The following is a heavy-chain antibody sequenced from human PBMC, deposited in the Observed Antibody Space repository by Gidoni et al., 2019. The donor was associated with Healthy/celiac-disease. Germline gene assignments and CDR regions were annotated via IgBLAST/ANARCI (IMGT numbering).Heavy chain of an antibody. CDR1: GFTFSRYR. CDR3: AKEGYSSSFDY. Sequence: QVLLVEPGGGVVQPGRSLRLSCAASGFTFSRYRMHWVRQAPGKGLERVAVITYDGSNKYYADSVKGRVTISRDNTKNTLYLQMNSLRAEDTAVYYCAKEGYSSSFDYWGQGTLVTVSS. J-gene: IGHJ4*02. CDR2: ITYDGSNK. D-gene: IGHD6-13*01. V-gene: IGHV3-30*18.